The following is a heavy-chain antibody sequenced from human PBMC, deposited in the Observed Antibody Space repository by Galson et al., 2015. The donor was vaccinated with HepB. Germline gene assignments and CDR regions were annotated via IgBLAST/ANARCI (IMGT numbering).Heavy chain of an antibody. J-gene: IGHJ6*02. V-gene: IGHV3-33*08. CDR3: ARDGSSYGMDV. CDR1: GFTFSSYG. CDR2: IWYDGSNK. Sequence: SLRLSCAASGFTFSSYGMHWVRQAPGKGLEWVAVIWYDGSNKYYADSVKGRFTISRDNSKNTLYLQMNSLRAEDTAVYYCARDGSSYGMDVWGQGTTVTVSS. D-gene: IGHD1-26*01.